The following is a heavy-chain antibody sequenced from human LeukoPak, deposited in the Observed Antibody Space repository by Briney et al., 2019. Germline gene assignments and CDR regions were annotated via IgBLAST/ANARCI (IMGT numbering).Heavy chain of an antibody. V-gene: IGHV3-30-3*01. CDR3: ARAPFPQGEFLEWACDY. CDR2: ISYDGSNK. J-gene: IGHJ4*02. Sequence: PGGSLRLSCAASGFTFSSYAMHWVRQAPGKGLEWVAVISYDGSNKYYADSVKGRFTISRDNSKNTLYLQMNSLRAEDTAVYYCARAPFPQGEFLEWACDYWGQGTLVTVSS. D-gene: IGHD3-3*01. CDR1: GFTFSSYA.